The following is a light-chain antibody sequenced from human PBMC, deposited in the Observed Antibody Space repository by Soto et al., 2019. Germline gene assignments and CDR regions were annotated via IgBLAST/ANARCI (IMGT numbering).Light chain of an antibody. CDR1: QTISSW. CDR3: QHYNSYSEA. J-gene: IGKJ1*01. Sequence: IKMTQSPSTLSTSVGDRVPITCRASQTISSWLAWYQQKPGKAPKLLIYKASTLKSGVPSRFSGSGSGTEFTLTISSLQPDDFATYYCQHYNSYSEASAQGAKVDI. V-gene: IGKV1-5*03. CDR2: KAS.